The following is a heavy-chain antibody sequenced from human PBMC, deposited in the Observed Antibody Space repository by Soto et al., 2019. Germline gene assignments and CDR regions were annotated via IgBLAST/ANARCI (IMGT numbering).Heavy chain of an antibody. Sequence: EVQLLDSGGDSVQPGGSLRLSCAASGFAFANYAMTWVRQASGKGLEWVSTIGGGGGSTYYADSVRGRFTISRDNSKNTVYLQMNSLRAEETAVYFCAKERLARGADYWGQGTLVTVSS. D-gene: IGHD6-6*01. CDR3: AKERLARGADY. V-gene: IGHV3-23*01. CDR1: GFAFANYA. J-gene: IGHJ4*02. CDR2: IGGGGGST.